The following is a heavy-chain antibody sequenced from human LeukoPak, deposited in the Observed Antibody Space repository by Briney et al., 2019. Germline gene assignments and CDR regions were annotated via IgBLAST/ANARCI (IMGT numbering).Heavy chain of an antibody. CDR3: ARGQYGSGIAY. CDR2: ISSSGRT. D-gene: IGHD3-10*01. V-gene: IGHV4-30-4*01. CDR1: GASISSGDYY. J-gene: IGHJ4*02. Sequence: PSQTLSLTCTVSGASISSGDYYWSRIRQPPGKGLEWIGYISSSGRTYYNPSLKSRITVSIDTAKNQFSLKVNSVTAADTAVYYCARGQYGSGIAYWGQGTLVTVSS.